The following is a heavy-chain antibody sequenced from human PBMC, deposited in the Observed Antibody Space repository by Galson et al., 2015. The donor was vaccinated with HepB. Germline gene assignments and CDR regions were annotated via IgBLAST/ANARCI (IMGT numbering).Heavy chain of an antibody. CDR3: AREVAEDYYDYSGYHPDSLDI. CDR1: GFTFNSYA. CDR2: ISAIVGIA. J-gene: IGHJ3*02. V-gene: IGHV1-69*04. Sequence: SVKLSCKTSGFTFNSYAISWVRQAPGQGLEWIASISAIVGIANYAQNVQGSVTITTDKSTSTVYMEMSSLRAEDTAVYYCAREVAEDYYDYSGYHPDSLDIWGKGTMVTVSS. D-gene: IGHD3-22*01.